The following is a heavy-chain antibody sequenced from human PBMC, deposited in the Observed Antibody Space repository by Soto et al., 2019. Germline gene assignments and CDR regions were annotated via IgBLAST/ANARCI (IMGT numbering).Heavy chain of an antibody. D-gene: IGHD6-6*01. CDR1: GFTFSSYS. Sequence: GGSLRLSCAASGFTFSSYSMNWVRQAPGKGLEWVSSISCSSSYIYYADSVKGRFTISRGNAKNSLYLQMNSLRAEDTAVYYCARDDGTARAKNWGQGTLVTVSS. CDR3: ARDDGTARAKN. CDR2: ISCSSSYI. V-gene: IGHV3-21*01. J-gene: IGHJ4*02.